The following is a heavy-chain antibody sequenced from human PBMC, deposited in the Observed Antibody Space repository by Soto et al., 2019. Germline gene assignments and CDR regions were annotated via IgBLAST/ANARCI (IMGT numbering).Heavy chain of an antibody. Sequence: SETLSLTCAVYGGSFSGYYWSWIRQPPGKGLEWIGEINHSGSTNYNPSLKSRVTISVDTSKNQFSLKLSSVTAADTAVYYCARGGGNQGPVVVVAATPYYFDYWGQGTLVTVSS. CDR2: INHSGST. CDR1: GGSFSGYY. D-gene: IGHD2-15*01. J-gene: IGHJ4*02. V-gene: IGHV4-34*01. CDR3: ARGGGNQGPVVVVAATPYYFDY.